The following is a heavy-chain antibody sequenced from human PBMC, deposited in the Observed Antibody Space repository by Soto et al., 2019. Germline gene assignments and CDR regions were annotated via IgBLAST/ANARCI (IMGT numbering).Heavy chain of an antibody. J-gene: IGHJ6*02. CDR3: ARVKREFCSGGSCYPWYYGMDV. CDR2: IYYSGST. V-gene: IGHV4-59*01. D-gene: IGHD2-15*01. CDR1: GGSISSYY. Sequence: SETLSLTRTVSGGSISSYYWSWIRQPPGKGLEWIGYIYYSGSTNYNPSLKSRVTISVDTSKNQFSLKLSSVTAADTAVYYCARVKREFCSGGSCYPWYYGMDVWGQGTTVTVSS.